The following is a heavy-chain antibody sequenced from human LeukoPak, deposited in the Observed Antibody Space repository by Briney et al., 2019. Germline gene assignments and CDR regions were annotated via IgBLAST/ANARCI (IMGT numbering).Heavy chain of an antibody. CDR2: ISPNSGGT. D-gene: IGHD1-14*01. J-gene: IGHJ5*02. Sequence: ASVKVSCKASGYSFTGYYIHWVRHAPGQGLEWMGRISPNSGGTNYAQKFQGRVTMTRDTSISTAYMEVSRLRSDDTAVYYCARVSSPLQYNWFDPWGQGTLITVSS. V-gene: IGHV1-2*06. CDR3: ARVSSPLQYNWFDP. CDR1: GYSFTGYY.